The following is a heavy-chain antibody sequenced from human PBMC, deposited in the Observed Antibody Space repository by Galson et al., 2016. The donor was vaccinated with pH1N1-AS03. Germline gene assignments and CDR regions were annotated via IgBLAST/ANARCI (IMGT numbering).Heavy chain of an antibody. CDR2: IYYSGNS. J-gene: IGHJ3*02. CDR3: AKTVFTDAFDI. D-gene: IGHD4-11*01. Sequence: SETLSLTCTVSGGSVSSYYWVWIRQTPGKGLEWIGHIYYSGNSYYNPSLKSRVNFSVDTSKNQFSLKLASVTAADTAVYYCAKTVFTDAFDIWSPGTRVSVSS. V-gene: IGHV4-59*04. CDR1: GGSVSSYY.